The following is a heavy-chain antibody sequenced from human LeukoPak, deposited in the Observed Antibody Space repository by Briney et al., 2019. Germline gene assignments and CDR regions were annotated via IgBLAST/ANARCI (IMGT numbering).Heavy chain of an antibody. CDR1: GFTFSNYD. Sequence: PGGSLRLSCAAPGFTFSNYDLHWVRQPTGRGLEWVSGIGTAGDTYYPGSVKGRFTISRENAKNSLYLQMNSLRAEDTALYYCAKDHCTNGVCEIDYWGQGTLVTVSS. CDR2: IGTAGDT. D-gene: IGHD2-8*01. CDR3: AKDHCTNGVCEIDY. J-gene: IGHJ4*02. V-gene: IGHV3-13*01.